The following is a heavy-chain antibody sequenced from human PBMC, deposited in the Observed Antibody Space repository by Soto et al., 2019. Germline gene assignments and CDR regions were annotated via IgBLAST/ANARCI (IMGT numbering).Heavy chain of an antibody. CDR1: GGSISSYY. V-gene: IGHV4-59*01. CDR2: IYYSGST. D-gene: IGHD3-3*01. J-gene: IGHJ6*03. CDR3: ARTLRFLEWGGTVEYYYYMDV. Sequence: SETLSLTCTVSGGSISSYYWSWIRQPPGKGLEWIGYIYYSGSTNYNPSLKSRVTISVDTSKNQFSLKLSSVTAADTAVYYCARTLRFLEWGGTVEYYYYMDVWGKGTTVTVSS.